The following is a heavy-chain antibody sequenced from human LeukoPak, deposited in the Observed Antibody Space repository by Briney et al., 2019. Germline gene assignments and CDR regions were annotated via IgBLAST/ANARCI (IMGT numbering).Heavy chain of an antibody. J-gene: IGHJ5*02. V-gene: IGHV4-59*01. CDR2: IHNTGRT. Sequence: SEHLSLTCPVSGGSISNYYWSWTRQPPGKGLEWIGYIHNTGRTNYNPSLSSRVTISVDTSKNQFSLKLSSVTAADTAIYCCARYAATGGPNWFDPWGPGTLVTLSS. CDR1: GGSISNYY. D-gene: IGHD2-15*01. CDR3: ARYAATGGPNWFDP.